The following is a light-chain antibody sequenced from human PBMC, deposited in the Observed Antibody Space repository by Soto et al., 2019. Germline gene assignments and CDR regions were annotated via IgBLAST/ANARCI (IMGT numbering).Light chain of an antibody. V-gene: IGLV2-14*01. CDR3: ASYTSSSTSEI. CDR2: EVS. CDR1: SSDVGGYKY. J-gene: IGLJ2*01. Sequence: QSALTQPASVSGSPGQSITISCTGTSSDVGGYKYVSWYQQHPDKAPKLIILEVSNRPSGISSRFSGSKSGNTASLTISGLQAEDDADYYYASYTSSSTSEIFGRGTKLTVL.